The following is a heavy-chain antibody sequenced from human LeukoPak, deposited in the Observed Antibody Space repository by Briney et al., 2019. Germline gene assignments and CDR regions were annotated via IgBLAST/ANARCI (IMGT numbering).Heavy chain of an antibody. D-gene: IGHD3-22*01. CDR3: AKDLSSAITSSLAMDV. CDR1: VYSFFNYV. J-gene: IGHJ6*02. Sequence: LRLSCVESVYSFFNYVPHSGRGALGGGLESVSDITWNRDNIAYADSVRGRFTISRDNAKNYLYLQMNSLRAEDTALYYCAKDLSSAITSSLAMDVWGQGTTVTVSS. CDR2: ITWNRDNI. V-gene: IGHV3-9*01.